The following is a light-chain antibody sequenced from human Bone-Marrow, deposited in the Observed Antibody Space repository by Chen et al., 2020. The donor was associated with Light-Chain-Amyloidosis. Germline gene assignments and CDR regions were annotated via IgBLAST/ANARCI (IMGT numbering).Light chain of an antibody. CDR1: DLPTKY. CDR3: QSADSSGTYEVI. V-gene: IGLV3-25*03. Sequence: SYELTQPPSVSGSPGQTAIITCSGDDLPTKYAHWYQQKPGKAPVLVIHRDNERPSGIYERFSGSSSGTTATLTISGVQAEDEADYHCQSADSSGTYEVIFGGGTKLTVL. J-gene: IGLJ2*01. CDR2: RDN.